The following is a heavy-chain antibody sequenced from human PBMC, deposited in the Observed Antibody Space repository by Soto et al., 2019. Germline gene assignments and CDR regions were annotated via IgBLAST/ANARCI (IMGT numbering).Heavy chain of an antibody. CDR2: IIPIFGTA. CDR1: GGTFSSYA. Sequence: QVQLVQSGAEVKKPGSSVMVSCKASGGTFSSYAISWVRQAPGQGLEWMGGIIPIFGTANYAQKFQGRVTITADESTSTAYMELSSLRSEDTAVYYCAREGLRDGYNYRAFDYWGQGTLVTVSS. D-gene: IGHD5-12*01. V-gene: IGHV1-69*01. J-gene: IGHJ4*02. CDR3: AREGLRDGYNYRAFDY.